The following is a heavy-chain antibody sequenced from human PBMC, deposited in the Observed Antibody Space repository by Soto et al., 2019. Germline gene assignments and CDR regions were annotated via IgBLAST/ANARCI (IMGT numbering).Heavy chain of an antibody. D-gene: IGHD3-22*01. CDR3: ARGDYHDSSGPFSDAFDI. V-gene: IGHV3-7*04. J-gene: IGHJ3*02. Sequence: GGSLRLSCAASGFTFSSYWMSWVRQAPGKGLEWVANIKQDGSEKWYVDSVKGRFTISRDNAKKSLYLQMNSLRVEDTALYFCARGDYHDSSGPFSDAFDIRGQGTMVTVSS. CDR1: GFTFSSYW. CDR2: IKQDGSEK.